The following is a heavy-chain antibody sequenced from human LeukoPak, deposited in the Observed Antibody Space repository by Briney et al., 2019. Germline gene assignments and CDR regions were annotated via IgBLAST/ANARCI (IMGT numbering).Heavy chain of an antibody. CDR3: ARYGSGRDYGMDV. Sequence: SETLSLTCTVSGYSISSGYYWGWIRQPPGKGLEWIGSIYHSGSTCYNPSLKSRVTISVDTSKNQFSLKLSSVTAADTAVYCCARYGSGRDYGMDVWGQGTTVTVSS. D-gene: IGHD3-10*01. V-gene: IGHV4-38-2*02. J-gene: IGHJ6*02. CDR2: IYHSGST. CDR1: GYSISSGYY.